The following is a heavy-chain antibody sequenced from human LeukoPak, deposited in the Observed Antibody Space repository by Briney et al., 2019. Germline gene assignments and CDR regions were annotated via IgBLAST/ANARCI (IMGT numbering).Heavy chain of an antibody. CDR1: GFTFSSYW. Sequence: GGSLRLSCAASGFTFSSYWLSWVRQAPGKGLECVANIKQDGSEKYYVDSVKGRFTISRDNAKNSLYLQMNSLRAEDTAVYYCAKDRSTTVSKTLGYFDYWGQGTLVTVSS. CDR2: IKQDGSEK. D-gene: IGHD2/OR15-2a*01. CDR3: AKDRSTTVSKTLGYFDY. V-gene: IGHV3-7*03. J-gene: IGHJ4*02.